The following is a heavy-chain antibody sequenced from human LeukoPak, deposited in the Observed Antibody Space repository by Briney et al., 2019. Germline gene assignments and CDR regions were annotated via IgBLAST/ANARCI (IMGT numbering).Heavy chain of an antibody. CDR3: AKDPSGRWSGSYVDY. CDR2: IWYDGSNK. D-gene: IGHD1-26*01. V-gene: IGHV3-33*06. J-gene: IGHJ4*02. Sequence: GGSLRLSCAASGSTFSSYGMHWVRQAPGKGLEWVAVIWYDGSNKYYADSVKGRFTISRDNSKNTLYLQMNSLRAEDTAVYYCAKDPSGRWSGSYVDYWGQGTLVTVSS. CDR1: GSTFSSYG.